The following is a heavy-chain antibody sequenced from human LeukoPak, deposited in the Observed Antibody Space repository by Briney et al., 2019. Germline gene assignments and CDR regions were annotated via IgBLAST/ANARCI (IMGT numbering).Heavy chain of an antibody. CDR2: IYTSGST. J-gene: IGHJ1*01. CDR3: ARDAYYYDSSGYYPEYFQH. V-gene: IGHV4-4*07. D-gene: IGHD3-22*01. CDR1: GGSISSYY. Sequence: SETLSLNCTVSGGSISSYYWSWIRQPAGKGLEWIGRIYTSGSTNYNPSLKSRVTMSVDTSKNQFSLKLSSVTATDTAVYYCARDAYYYDSSGYYPEYFQHWGQGTLVTVSS.